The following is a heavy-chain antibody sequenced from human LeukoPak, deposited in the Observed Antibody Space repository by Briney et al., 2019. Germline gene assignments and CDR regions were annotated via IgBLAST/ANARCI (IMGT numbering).Heavy chain of an antibody. Sequence: GGSLRLSCAASGFTFSSYAMGWVRQAPGQGLKWVSTISSSGGSTYYADSVKGRFTISRDNSKNTLYLQIVSLRADDTAVYYCSKAGGSGSFYPIDYWGRGTLVTDSS. CDR1: GFTFSSYA. CDR2: ISSSGGST. CDR3: SKAGGSGSFYPIDY. V-gene: IGHV3-23*01. D-gene: IGHD3-22*01. J-gene: IGHJ4*02.